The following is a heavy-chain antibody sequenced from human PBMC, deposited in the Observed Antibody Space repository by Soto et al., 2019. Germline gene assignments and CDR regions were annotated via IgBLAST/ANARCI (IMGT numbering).Heavy chain of an antibody. CDR3: AKDQEVGANRGGYYFDY. J-gene: IGHJ4*02. Sequence: EVQLLESGGGLVQPGGSLRLSCAASGFTFSSYAMSWVRQAPGKGLEWVSAISGSGGSTYYADSVKGRFTISRDNSKNTLYLQMNSLRAEDTAVYYCAKDQEVGANRGGYYFDYWGQGTLVTVSS. CDR1: GFTFSSYA. V-gene: IGHV3-23*01. D-gene: IGHD1-26*01. CDR2: ISGSGGST.